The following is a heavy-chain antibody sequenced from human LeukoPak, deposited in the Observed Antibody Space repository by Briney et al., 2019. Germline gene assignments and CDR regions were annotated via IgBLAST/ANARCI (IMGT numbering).Heavy chain of an antibody. CDR3: ARASGSYCSSTSCNDAFDI. D-gene: IGHD2-2*01. CDR2: ISAYNGNT. J-gene: IGHJ3*02. CDR1: GYTFSSYG. Sequence: ASVKVSCKASGYTFSSYGITWVRQAPGQGLEWMGWISAYNGNTNYAQNLQGRVTMTTDTSTSTAYLELKSLSSDDTAVYYCARASGSYCSSTSCNDAFDIWDQGTMVTVSS. V-gene: IGHV1-18*01.